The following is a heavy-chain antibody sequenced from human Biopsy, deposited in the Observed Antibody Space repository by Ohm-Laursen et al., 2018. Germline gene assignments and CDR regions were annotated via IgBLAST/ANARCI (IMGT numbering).Heavy chain of an antibody. CDR3: VKQWGGYNFDS. J-gene: IGHJ5*01. Sequence: SLRLSCTASGFTFHTYAMNWVRQAPGKGLEWVAHIDVSDYNTYYADSVRGRFTISRDNSKNTLFLQMDSLRADDTAVYYCVKQWGGYNFDSWGQGTLVTVSS. D-gene: IGHD1-14*01. CDR2: IDVSDYNT. V-gene: IGHV3-23*01. CDR1: GFTFHTYA.